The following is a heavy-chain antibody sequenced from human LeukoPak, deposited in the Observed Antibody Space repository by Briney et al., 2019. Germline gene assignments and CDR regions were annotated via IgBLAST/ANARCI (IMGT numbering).Heavy chain of an antibody. V-gene: IGHV1-69*05. CDR3: AADPGGYGDYDLKFDY. Sequence: SVKVSCKASGCTFSSYAISWVRQAPGQGLEWMGGIIPSCGTTNYAQKFQGRVTITTDESTSTAYMELSSLRSEDTAVYYCAADPGGYGDYDLKFDYWGQGTLVTVSS. J-gene: IGHJ4*02. CDR1: GCTFSSYA. D-gene: IGHD4-17*01. CDR2: IIPSCGTT.